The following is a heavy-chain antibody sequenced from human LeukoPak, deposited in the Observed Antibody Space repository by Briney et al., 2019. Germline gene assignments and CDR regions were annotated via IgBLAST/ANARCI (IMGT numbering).Heavy chain of an antibody. D-gene: IGHD3-22*01. CDR1: GFTFSHYG. J-gene: IGHJ4*02. Sequence: GGSLRLSCAASGFTFSHYGMSWVRRAPGKGLEWVAGFSGKGDTTYYAESVRGRFTISRDTSKNTLYLQMNSLRADDTAVYYCGRDPYYYDSSAYYPFDYWGQGTLVTVSS. V-gene: IGHV3-23*01. CDR2: FSGKGDTT. CDR3: GRDPYYYDSSAYYPFDY.